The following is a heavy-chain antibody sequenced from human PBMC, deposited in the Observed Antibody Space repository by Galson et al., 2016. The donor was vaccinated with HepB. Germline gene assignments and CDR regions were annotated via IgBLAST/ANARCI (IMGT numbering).Heavy chain of an antibody. Sequence: SETLSLTCDVSGGSISSTGNWWSWVRQSPGMGLEWIGEIYHSGTTKYHPSLKSRVTMSIDKSKNQFSLRVTSVTAADTAVYFCARSPRVAVAAYFFDSWGPGTLVTV. CDR3: ARSPRVAVAAYFFDS. V-gene: IGHV4-4*02. CDR2: IYHSGTT. D-gene: IGHD2-15*01. J-gene: IGHJ4*01. CDR1: GGSISSTGNW.